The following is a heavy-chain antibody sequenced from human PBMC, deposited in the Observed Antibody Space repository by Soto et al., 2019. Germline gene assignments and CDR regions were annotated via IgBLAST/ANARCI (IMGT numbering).Heavy chain of an antibody. CDR3: ARFWGPITAAVDDY. CDR1: GFAFSNFG. Sequence: QVQLVESGGGVVQPGRSLTLSCAASGFAFSNFGMQWVRQAPGKGLGWVASISYDGNIKYSADSVKGRFTISRDNSKDTLYLQMNRLRSEDTAVYFCARFWGPITAAVDDYWGQGTLVTVSS. CDR2: ISYDGNIK. D-gene: IGHD6-13*01. V-gene: IGHV3-30*03. J-gene: IGHJ4*02.